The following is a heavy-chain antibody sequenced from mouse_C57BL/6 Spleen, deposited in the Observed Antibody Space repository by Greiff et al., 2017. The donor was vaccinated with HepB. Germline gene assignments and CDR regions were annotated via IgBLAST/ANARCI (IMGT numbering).Heavy chain of an antibody. CDR2: IDPSDSYT. CDR3: AIWDYDYFDY. V-gene: IGHV1-50*01. J-gene: IGHJ2*01. CDR1: GYTFTSYW. D-gene: IGHD2-4*01. Sequence: VQLQQPGAELVKPGASVKLSCKASGYTFTSYWMQWVKQRPGQGLEWIGEIDPSDSYTNYNQKFKGKATLTVDTSSSTAYMQLSSLTSEDSAVYYGAIWDYDYFDYWGQGTTLTVSS.